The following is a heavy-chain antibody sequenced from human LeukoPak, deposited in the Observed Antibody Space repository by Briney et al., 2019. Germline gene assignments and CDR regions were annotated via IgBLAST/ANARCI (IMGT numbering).Heavy chain of an antibody. CDR3: ARGSTYSSSSDY. J-gene: IGHJ4*02. D-gene: IGHD6-6*01. V-gene: IGHV3-33*01. CDR2: IWYDGSNK. Sequence: GESLRLSCAASGFTFSSYGMHWVRQAPGKGLEWVAVIWYDGSNKYYADSVKGRFTISRDNSKNTLYLQMNSLRAEDTAVYYCARGSTYSSSSDYWGQGTLVTVSS. CDR1: GFTFSSYG.